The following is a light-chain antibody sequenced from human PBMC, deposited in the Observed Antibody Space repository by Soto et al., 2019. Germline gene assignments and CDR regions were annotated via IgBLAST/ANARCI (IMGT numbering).Light chain of an antibody. V-gene: IGKV1-39*01. CDR1: QSIRSS. CDR3: QQSYA. J-gene: IGKJ2*01. CDR2: SAS. Sequence: DIQVTQSPSSLSASVGDRVTITCRASQSIRSSLNWYQQKPGKAPKLLIYSASSLQSGVPSRFSGSESGTDFTLTISSLPPEDFATYYCQQSYAFGQGTKLDIK.